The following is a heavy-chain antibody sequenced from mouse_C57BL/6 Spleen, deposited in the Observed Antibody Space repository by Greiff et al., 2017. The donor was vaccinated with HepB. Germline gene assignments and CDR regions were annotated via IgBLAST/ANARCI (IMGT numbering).Heavy chain of an antibody. CDR3: ARDRGKFYYYAMDY. J-gene: IGHJ4*01. V-gene: IGHV5-4*01. CDR1: GFTFSSYA. Sequence: EVHLVESGGGLVKPGGSLKLSCAASGFTFSSYAMSWVRQTPEKRLEWVATISDGGSYTYYPDNVKGRFTISRDNAKNNLYLQMSHLKSEDTAMYYCARDRGKFYYYAMDYWGQGTSVTVSS. CDR2: ISDGGSYT. D-gene: IGHD3-1*01.